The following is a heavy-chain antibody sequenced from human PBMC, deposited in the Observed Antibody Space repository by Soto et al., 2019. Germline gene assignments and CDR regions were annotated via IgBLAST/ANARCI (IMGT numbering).Heavy chain of an antibody. D-gene: IGHD3-22*01. CDR2: IDPSDPYT. J-gene: IGHJ4*02. CDR3: ARQIYDSDTGPNFQYYFDS. CDR1: GGSFTSYW. V-gene: IGHV5-10-1*01. Sequence: GESMRISWKGSGGSFTSYWVSWVRHMPGKSLGWMGRIDPSDPYTNYSPPFQGHVTFPADKSISTAYLQWSILKASDTAMYYCARQIYDSDTGPNFQYYFDSWGQGTPVTVSS.